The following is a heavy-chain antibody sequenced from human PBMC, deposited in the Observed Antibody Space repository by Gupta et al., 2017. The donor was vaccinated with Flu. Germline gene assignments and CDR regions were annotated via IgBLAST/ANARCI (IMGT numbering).Heavy chain of an antibody. J-gene: IGHJ4*02. CDR3: ARHVGLRDGLDY. Sequence: QVHLQQSGPGLVRPSETLSLTCTVSGGSISSSSHYWGWIRQPPGKGLEWIGMISYMGYTYDNLSLKSRVTISVDTSKNQFSLRLNSVTAADTAVYYCARHVGLRDGLDYWGQGTLVTVS. CDR1: GGSISSSSHY. V-gene: IGHV4-39*01. D-gene: IGHD3-10*01. CDR2: ISYMGYT.